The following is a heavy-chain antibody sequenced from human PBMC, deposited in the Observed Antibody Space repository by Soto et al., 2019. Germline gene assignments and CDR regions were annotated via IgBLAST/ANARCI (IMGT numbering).Heavy chain of an antibody. D-gene: IGHD3-3*01. CDR2: VTYIYYSGST. CDR1: GASVNTRNYY. CDR3: AGDRILQGDYYAIDV. Sequence: QVQMQESGSGLLKPSETLSLTCTVSGASVNTRNYYWSWIRQTPGKGLEWIGYVTYIYYSGSTNYNPSLKIRVTISVDTSKNQFSLKLSSVTAADTAVYCCAGDRILQGDYYAIDVWAPGTTVTVSS. V-gene: IGHV4-61*01. J-gene: IGHJ6*02.